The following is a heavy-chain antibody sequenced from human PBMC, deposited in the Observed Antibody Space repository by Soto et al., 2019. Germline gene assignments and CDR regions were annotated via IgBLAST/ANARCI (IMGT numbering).Heavy chain of an antibody. CDR3: ARHAAYDSVWGKSDGCGY. D-gene: IGHD3-16*01. CDR2: MYYSGAT. V-gene: IGHV4-39*01. Sequence: KTSETLSLTCTVSGGSISSNSYYWDWIRQPPGKGLEWIGSMYYSGATYHNPSLQSRVTISVDTSKNQFSLHLSSVTAADTAVYYCARHAAYDSVWGKSDGCGYWGQVTLVTVSS. J-gene: IGHJ4*02. CDR1: GGSISSNSYY.